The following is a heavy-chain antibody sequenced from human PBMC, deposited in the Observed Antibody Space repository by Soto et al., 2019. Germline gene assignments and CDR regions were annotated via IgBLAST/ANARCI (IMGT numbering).Heavy chain of an antibody. CDR3: AKDNSVDIVATIIDY. D-gene: IGHD5-12*01. J-gene: IGHJ4*02. CDR2: ISWNSGSI. V-gene: IGHV3-9*01. Sequence: RLSWAAAGCTFEDYARHWVRQAPGKGLEWVSGISWNSGSIGYADSVKGRFTISRDNAKNSLYLQMNSLRAEDTALYYCAKDNSVDIVATIIDYWGQGTLVTVSS. CDR1: GCTFEDYA.